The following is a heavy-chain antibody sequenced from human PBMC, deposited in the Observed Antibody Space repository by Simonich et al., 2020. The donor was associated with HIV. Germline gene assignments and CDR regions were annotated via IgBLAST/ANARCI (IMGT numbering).Heavy chain of an antibody. CDR1: GGSFSGYY. Sequence: QVQLQQWGAGLLKPSETLSLTCAVYGGSFSGYYWSWIRQPPGKGLAWIGEINHSGNTNYNPSLKSRVAISVDTSKNQFSLNLSSVTAADTAVYYCARSPYYYDISGDLDYWGQGTLVTVSS. CDR2: INHSGNT. CDR3: ARSPYYYDISGDLDY. J-gene: IGHJ4*02. V-gene: IGHV4-34*01. D-gene: IGHD3-22*01.